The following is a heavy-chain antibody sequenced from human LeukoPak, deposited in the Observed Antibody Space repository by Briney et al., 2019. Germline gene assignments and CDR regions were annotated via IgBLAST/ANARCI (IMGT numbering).Heavy chain of an antibody. CDR3: ARLGVAGTYGY. CDR2: IYTSGST. D-gene: IGHD6-19*01. Sequence: SETLSLTCTVSGGSISSYYWSWIRQPPGKGLEWIGYIYTSGSTSYNPSLKSRVTISVDTSKNQFSLKLSSVTAADTAVYYCARLGVAGTYGYWGQGTLVTVSS. J-gene: IGHJ4*02. V-gene: IGHV4-4*09. CDR1: GGSISSYY.